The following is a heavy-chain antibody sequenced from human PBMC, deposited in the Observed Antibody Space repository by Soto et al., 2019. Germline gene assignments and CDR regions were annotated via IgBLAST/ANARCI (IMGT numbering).Heavy chain of an antibody. CDR3: AKGSESDDAFDI. CDR1: GFTFSSYY. CDR2: ISGSGGST. Sequence: EVQLLESGGGLVQPGGSLRLSCAASGFTFSSYYMSWVRQAPGKGLEWVSAISGSGGSTYYADSVKGRFTISRDNAKNTLYLQMNSLRAEDTAVYYCAKGSESDDAFDIWGQGTMVTVSS. J-gene: IGHJ3*02. V-gene: IGHV3-23*01.